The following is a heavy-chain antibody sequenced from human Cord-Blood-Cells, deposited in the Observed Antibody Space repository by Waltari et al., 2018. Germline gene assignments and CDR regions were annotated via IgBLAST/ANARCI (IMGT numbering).Heavy chain of an antibody. J-gene: IGHJ6*02. Sequence: QVQLQQWGAGLLKPSETLSLTCAVYGGSFSGYYWSWIRPPPGKGLEWIGEINHSGSTSYNPSLKSRVTIAVDTSKNQFSLKLSSVTAADTAVYYCARVLYYGSGSYYYYYYYYGMDVWGQGTTVTVSS. CDR1: GGSFSGYY. D-gene: IGHD3-10*01. CDR3: ARVLYYGSGSYYYYYYYYGMDV. CDR2: INHSGST. V-gene: IGHV4-34*01.